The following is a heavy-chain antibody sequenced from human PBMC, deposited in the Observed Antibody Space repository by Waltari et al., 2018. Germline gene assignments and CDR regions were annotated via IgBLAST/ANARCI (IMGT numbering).Heavy chain of an antibody. V-gene: IGHV4-34*01. CDR1: GGSFSGYH. D-gene: IGHD2-2*01. CDR2: ITHSGST. J-gene: IGHJ5*02. CDR3: ARGSRYCSSTSCYAGWFDP. Sequence: QVQLQQWGAGLLKPSETLSLTCAGYGGSFSGYHWSWIRQPPGTGLAWIGEITHSGSTNYNPSLKSRVTISVDTSKNQFSLKLSSVTAADTAVYYCARGSRYCSSTSCYAGWFDPWGQGTLVTVSS.